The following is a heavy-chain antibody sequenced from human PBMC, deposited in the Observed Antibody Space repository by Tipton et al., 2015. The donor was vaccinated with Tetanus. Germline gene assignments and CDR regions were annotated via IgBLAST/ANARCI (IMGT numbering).Heavy chain of an antibody. J-gene: IGHJ1*01. CDR2: IYYSGST. V-gene: IGHV4-39*01. D-gene: IGHD3-22*01. CDR1: GSSITSTTHY. CDR3: ARQDTLNYYYVGYFHD. Sequence: TLPLTCTVSGSSITSTTHYWGWIRQAPGKGLEWIGIIYYSGSTYYNASLRSRVTISVDTSKNQFSLQLRSVTAADTAVYYCARQDTLNYYYVGYFHDWGQGTLVTVSS.